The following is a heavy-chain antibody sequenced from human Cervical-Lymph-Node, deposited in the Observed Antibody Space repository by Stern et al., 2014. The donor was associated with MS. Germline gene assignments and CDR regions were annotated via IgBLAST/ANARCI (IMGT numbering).Heavy chain of an antibody. D-gene: IGHD6-6*01. CDR1: GGTFNTNV. J-gene: IGHJ4*02. CDR2: IIPIFGTA. V-gene: IGHV1-69*01. CDR3: GRAAYSTSSYNY. Sequence: VQLVQSGAEVKKPGSSVKVSCKASGGTFNTNVISWVRQAPGQGLEWMGGIIPIFGTALYAQKFQGRVTITANESTRAVYMERSGLRSGDAAVCGGGRAAYSTSSYNYWGQGTLVIVSS.